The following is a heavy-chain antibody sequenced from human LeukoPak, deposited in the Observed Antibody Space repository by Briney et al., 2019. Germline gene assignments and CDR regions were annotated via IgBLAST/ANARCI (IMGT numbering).Heavy chain of an antibody. D-gene: IGHD6-13*01. Sequence: GAPVKVSCKASGYTFTGYYMHWVRQAPGQGLEWMGWINPNSGGTNYAQKFQGRVTMTRDTSISTAYMELSRLRSDDTAVYYCARVGFYSSSVLDYWGQGTLVTVSS. CDR3: ARVGFYSSSVLDY. CDR2: INPNSGGT. V-gene: IGHV1-2*02. J-gene: IGHJ4*02. CDR1: GYTFTGYY.